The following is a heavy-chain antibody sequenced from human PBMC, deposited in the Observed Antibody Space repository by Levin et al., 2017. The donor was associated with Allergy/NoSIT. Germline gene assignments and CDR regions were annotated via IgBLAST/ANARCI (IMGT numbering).Heavy chain of an antibody. CDR1: GGSISFHY. J-gene: IGHJ4*02. CDR2: IYYSGST. D-gene: IGHD5-18*01. CDR3: ARLDTAMVNFDY. Sequence: PGGSLRLSCSVSGGSISFHYWSWIRQPPGKGLEWIGYIYYSGSTDYNPSLKSRVTLSVATSRNQFSLKLTSVTAADTAVYFCARLDTAMVNFDYWGQGTLVTVSS. V-gene: IGHV4-59*08.